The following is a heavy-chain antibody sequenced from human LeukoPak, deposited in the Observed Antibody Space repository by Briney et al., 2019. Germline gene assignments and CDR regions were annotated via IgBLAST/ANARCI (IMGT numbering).Heavy chain of an antibody. CDR2: IYSGDSDT. CDR1: GYSFTSYW. CDR3: ARPSGTGGIAPEYFQH. J-gene: IGHJ1*01. V-gene: IGHV5-51*01. D-gene: IGHD6-13*01. Sequence: GESLKISCNGSGYSFTSYWIGWVRQLPGKGLEWMGIIYSGDSDTRYSPSFQGKVTISADKSISTAYLQWSSLKASDTAMYYCARPSGTGGIAPEYFQHWGQGTLVTVSS.